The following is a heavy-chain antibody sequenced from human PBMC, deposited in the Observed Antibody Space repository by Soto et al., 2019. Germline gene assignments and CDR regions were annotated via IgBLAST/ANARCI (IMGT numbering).Heavy chain of an antibody. CDR3: ARGRSWVVATIPIYFDY. J-gene: IGHJ4*02. CDR1: GGSFSGYY. D-gene: IGHD5-12*01. V-gene: IGHV4-34*01. CDR2: INHSGST. Sequence: QVQLQQWGAGLLKPSETLSLTCAVYGGSFSGYYWSWIRQPPGKGLEWIGEINHSGSTNYNPSLKRRVTISVDTSKNQFSLKLSSVTAADTAVYYCARGRSWVVATIPIYFDYWGQGTLVTVSS.